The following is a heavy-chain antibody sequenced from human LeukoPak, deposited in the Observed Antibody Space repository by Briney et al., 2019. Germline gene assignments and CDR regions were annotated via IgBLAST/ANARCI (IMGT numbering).Heavy chain of an antibody. Sequence: PSETLSLTCTVSGDSISSGNYYWTWIRQPAGKGLEWIGYIYYSGSTNYNPSLKSRVTISVDTSKNQFSLKLSSVTAADTAVYYCARVDSSGWYRVYWGQGTLVTVSS. V-gene: IGHV4-61*10. CDR2: IYYSGST. CDR1: GDSISSGNYY. CDR3: ARVDSSGWYRVY. J-gene: IGHJ4*02. D-gene: IGHD6-19*01.